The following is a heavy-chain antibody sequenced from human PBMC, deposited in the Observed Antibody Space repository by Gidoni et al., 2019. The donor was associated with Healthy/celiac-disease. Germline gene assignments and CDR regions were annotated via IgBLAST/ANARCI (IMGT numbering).Heavy chain of an antibody. CDR1: GFTVSSNY. J-gene: IGHJ4*02. V-gene: IGHV3-53*01. Sequence: GFTVSSNYMSGVRQATGKGLEWVSVIYSGGSTYYADSVKGRFTISRDNSKNTLYLQMNSLRAEDTAVYYCARDAGGYWGQGTLVTVSS. CDR3: ARDAGGY. CDR2: IYSGGST.